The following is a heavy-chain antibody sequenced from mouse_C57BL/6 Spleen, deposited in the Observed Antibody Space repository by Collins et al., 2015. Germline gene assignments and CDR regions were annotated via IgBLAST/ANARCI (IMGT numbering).Heavy chain of an antibody. V-gene: IGHV10-1*01. CDR1: GFSFNTYA. CDR2: IRSKSNNYAT. J-gene: IGHJ4*01. D-gene: IGHD2-4*01. CDR3: VRHDDYDVWAMDY. Sequence: LVESGGGLVQPKGSLKLSCAASGFSFNTYAMNWVRQAPGKGLEWVARIRSKSNNYATYYADSVKDRFTISRDDSESMLYLQMNNLKTEDTAMYYCVRHDDYDVWAMDYWGQGTSVTVSS.